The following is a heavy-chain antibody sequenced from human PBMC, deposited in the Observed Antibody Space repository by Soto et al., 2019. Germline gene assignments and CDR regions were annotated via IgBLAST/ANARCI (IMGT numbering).Heavy chain of an antibody. D-gene: IGHD5-18*01. V-gene: IGHV1-69*01. CDR2: IIPIFGTA. CDR3: ASHDTARTPFDY. Sequence: KFSCKASGGTFSSYAISWVRQAPGQGLEWMGVIIPIFGTANYAQKFQGRVTITADESTSTAYMELSSLRSEDTAVYYCASHDTARTPFDYWGQGTLVTVSS. J-gene: IGHJ4*02. CDR1: GGTFSSYA.